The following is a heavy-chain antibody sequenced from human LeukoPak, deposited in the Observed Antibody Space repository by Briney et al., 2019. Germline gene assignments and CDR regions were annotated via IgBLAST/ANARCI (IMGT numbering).Heavy chain of an antibody. V-gene: IGHV4-34*01. Sequence: PSETLSLTCAVYGGSFSGYYWSWIRQPPGKGLEWIGEINHSGSTNYNPSLKSRVTISVDTSKNQFSLKLSSVTAADTAVYYCARVVCSSTSCYFRYHLDCWGQGTLVTVSS. CDR3: ARVVCSSTSCYFRYHLDC. CDR2: INHSGST. CDR1: GGSFSGYY. J-gene: IGHJ4*02. D-gene: IGHD2-2*01.